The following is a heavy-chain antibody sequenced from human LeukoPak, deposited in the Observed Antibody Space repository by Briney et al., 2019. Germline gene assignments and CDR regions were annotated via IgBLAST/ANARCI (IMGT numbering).Heavy chain of an antibody. CDR3: AHGRGRGCSGGSCPHFDY. D-gene: IGHD2-15*01. V-gene: IGHV2-5*02. Sequence: SGPTLVHPAQPLTLTYTFSGFSLRTSGVGVAWIRQPPGKALEWLALLYWDDNKRYSPSLKSRLTITKDTSKNQVVLTMTNMDPVDTGTYYCAHGRGRGCSGGSCPHFDYWGQGTLVTVSS. J-gene: IGHJ4*02. CDR1: GFSLRTSGVG. CDR2: LYWDDNK.